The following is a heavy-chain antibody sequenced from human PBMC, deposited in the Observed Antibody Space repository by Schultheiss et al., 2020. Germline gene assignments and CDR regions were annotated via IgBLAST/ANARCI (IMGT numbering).Heavy chain of an antibody. CDR2: IYYSGST. Sequence: SETLSLTCTVSGGSISSGGYYWSWIRQHPGKGLEWIGYIYYSGSTYYNPSLKSRVTISVDTSKNQFSLKLSSVTAADTAVYYCARRGALGAALFDYWGQGTLVTVSS. CDR1: GGSISSGGYY. CDR3: ARRGALGAALFDY. J-gene: IGHJ4*02. D-gene: IGHD2-15*01. V-gene: IGHV4-31*03.